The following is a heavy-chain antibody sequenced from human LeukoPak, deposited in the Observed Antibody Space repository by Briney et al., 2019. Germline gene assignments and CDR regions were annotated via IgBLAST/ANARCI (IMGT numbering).Heavy chain of an antibody. CDR2: MNPNSGST. D-gene: IGHD5-12*01. CDR3: ARGRSTGYPYYFEY. V-gene: IGHV1-8*03. Sequence: ASLKVSSTASVYTFTTYDINSVRQATGQGLEWMGWMNPNSGSTGYAQKFQGRVTITRNASISTAYMELSGLRSEDTAVYYCARGRSTGYPYYFEYWGQGTLVTVSS. J-gene: IGHJ4*02. CDR1: VYTFTTYD.